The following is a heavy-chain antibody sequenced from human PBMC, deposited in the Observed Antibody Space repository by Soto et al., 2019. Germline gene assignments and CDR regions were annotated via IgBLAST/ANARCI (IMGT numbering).Heavy chain of an antibody. CDR3: ARQLRDGYPAVGWFDH. CDR2: IYSGGST. V-gene: IGHV3-53*01. Sequence: EVQLVESGGGLIQPGGSLRLSCAASGFTVSSNYMSWVRQAPGKGLEWVSVIYSGGSTYYADSVKGRFTISRDNSKNTLYLQMNSLRAEDTSVYYCARQLRDGYPAVGWFDHWGQGTLVTVSS. D-gene: IGHD5-12*01. J-gene: IGHJ5*02. CDR1: GFTVSSNY.